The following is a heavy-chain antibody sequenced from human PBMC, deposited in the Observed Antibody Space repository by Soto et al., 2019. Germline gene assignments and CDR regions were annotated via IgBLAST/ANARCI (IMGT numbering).Heavy chain of an antibody. CDR1: GGSISSGGYY. V-gene: IGHV4-31*03. J-gene: IGHJ6*02. D-gene: IGHD3-3*01. CDR2: NYYSGST. Sequence: QVQLQESGPGLVKPSQTLSLTCIVSGGSISSGGYYWSWIRQHPGKGLEWIAYNYYSGSTHYNPSLKSRVTISVDTSKNQLSLKLRSVTAADTAVYYCARASVTIFGVVIMDYGMDVWGQGTTVTVSS. CDR3: ARASVTIFGVVIMDYGMDV.